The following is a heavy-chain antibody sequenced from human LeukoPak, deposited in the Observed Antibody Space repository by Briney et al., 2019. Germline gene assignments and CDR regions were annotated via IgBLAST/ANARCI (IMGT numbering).Heavy chain of an antibody. J-gene: IGHJ4*02. D-gene: IGHD6-13*01. CDR1: GGSFSSYY. V-gene: IGHV4-34*01. CDR2: INHSRST. CDR3: ARGGRDSSSWYRTEHYFDY. Sequence: PSETLSLTCAVYGGSFSSYYWSWIRQPPGKGLEWIGEINHSRSTSYNPSLKSRVTISVDTSKNQFSLKLSSVTAADTAVYYCARGGRDSSSWYRTEHYFDYWGQGTLVTVSS.